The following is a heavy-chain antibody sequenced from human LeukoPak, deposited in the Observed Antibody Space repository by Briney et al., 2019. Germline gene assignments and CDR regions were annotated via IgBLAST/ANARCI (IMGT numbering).Heavy chain of an antibody. Sequence: NPGGSLRLSCAASGFTFSSYSMNWVRQAPGKGLEWVSSISSSSSYIYYADSVEGRFTISRDNAKNSLYLQMNSLRAEDTAVYYCARGPRATYYYDSSGYYYFDYWGQGTLVTVSS. J-gene: IGHJ4*02. CDR2: ISSSSSYI. CDR3: ARGPRATYYYDSSGYYYFDY. CDR1: GFTFSSYS. D-gene: IGHD3-22*01. V-gene: IGHV3-21*03.